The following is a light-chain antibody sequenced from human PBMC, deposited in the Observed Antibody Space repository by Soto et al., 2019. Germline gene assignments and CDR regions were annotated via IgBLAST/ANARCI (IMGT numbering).Light chain of an antibody. CDR3: SSYRSSDTLEV. J-gene: IGLJ1*01. CDR1: SDDIGAYDY. V-gene: IGLV2-14*01. CDR2: AVS. Sequence: QSVLAQPSSVSASPGQSSSISCTGTSDDIGAYDYVSWYQQHPGKAPKLILYAVSNRPSGVSTRFSGSKSGNTASLTISGVQADDEADYYCSSYRSSDTLEVFGTGTKVTVL.